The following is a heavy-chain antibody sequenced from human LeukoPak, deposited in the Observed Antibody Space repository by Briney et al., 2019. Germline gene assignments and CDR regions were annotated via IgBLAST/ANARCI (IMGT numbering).Heavy chain of an antibody. Sequence: GGSLRLSCAASGFTFSSYWMSWVRQAPGKGLEWVAVISYDGSNKYYADSVKGRFTISRDNSKNTLYLQMNSLRAEDTAVYYCARVGLATIGGYFDYWGQGTLVTVSS. CDR1: GFTFSSYW. D-gene: IGHD5-24*01. V-gene: IGHV3-30*03. J-gene: IGHJ4*02. CDR3: ARVGLATIGGYFDY. CDR2: ISYDGSNK.